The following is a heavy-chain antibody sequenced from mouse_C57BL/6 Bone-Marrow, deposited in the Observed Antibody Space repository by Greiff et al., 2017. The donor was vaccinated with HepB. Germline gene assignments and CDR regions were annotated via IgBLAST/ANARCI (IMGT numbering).Heavy chain of an antibody. J-gene: IGHJ3*01. D-gene: IGHD1-1*01. CDR1: GFTFSSYA. Sequence: EVKVVESGGGLVKPGGSLKLSCAASGFTFSSYAMSWVRQTPEKRLEWVATISDGGSYTYYPDNVKGRFTISRDNAKNNLYLQMSHLKSEDTAMYYCAREYGSSSAWFAYWGQGTLVTVSA. CDR3: AREYGSSSAWFAY. CDR2: ISDGGSYT. V-gene: IGHV5-4*01.